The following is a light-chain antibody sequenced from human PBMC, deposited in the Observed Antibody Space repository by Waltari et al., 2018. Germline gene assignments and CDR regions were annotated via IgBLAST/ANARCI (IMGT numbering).Light chain of an antibody. V-gene: IGKV3-15*01. CDR2: GAS. J-gene: IGKJ1*01. CDR3: QKYNNCPLT. CDR1: QSVSSN. Sequence: EIVMTQFPATLSVSPGERATLACRASQSVSSNLAWYQQEPGQAPRLLMYGASTMATGSPARCRSSWAGADFTLTSSSLQAEDFALYYHQKYNNCPLTFGQGTKVEIK.